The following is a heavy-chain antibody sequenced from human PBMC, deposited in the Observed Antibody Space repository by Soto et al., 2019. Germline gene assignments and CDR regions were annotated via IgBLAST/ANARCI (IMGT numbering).Heavy chain of an antibody. Sequence: EVQLVESGGGLVKPGGSLRLSCAASGVTFTHAWMNWVRQAPGKGPEWVGRITSTTDGGTPDYAAPAKGRFTIPRDDSESTLYLQMNSLKAEDAAVYYCAAAYGDYASDYWGQGTLVTVSS. CDR1: GVTFTHAW. J-gene: IGHJ4*02. V-gene: IGHV3-15*01. CDR2: ITSTTDGGTP. CDR3: AAAYGDYASDY. D-gene: IGHD4-17*01.